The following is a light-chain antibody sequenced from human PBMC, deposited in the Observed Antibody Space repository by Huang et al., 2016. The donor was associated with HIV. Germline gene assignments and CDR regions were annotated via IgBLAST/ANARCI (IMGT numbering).Light chain of an antibody. Sequence: IQLTQSPSSLSASVGDRVTITCRASQGISSYLAWYQQKPGKAPKLLIYAASTLQSGVPARFSGSGSGTDFTLNISSLQPEDFATYYCQQLNSYPEGFTFGPGTKVDIK. CDR3: QQLNSYPEGFT. V-gene: IGKV1-9*01. CDR1: QGISSY. J-gene: IGKJ3*01. CDR2: AAS.